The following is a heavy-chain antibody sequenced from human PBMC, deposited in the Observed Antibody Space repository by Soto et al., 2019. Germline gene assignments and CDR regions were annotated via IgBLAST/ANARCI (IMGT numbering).Heavy chain of an antibody. V-gene: IGHV4-59*01. J-gene: IGHJ5*02. Sequence: SETLSLTCTVSGGSISSYYWSWIRQPPGKGLEWIGYIYYSGSTNYNPSLKSRVTISVDTSKNQFSLKLSSVTAADTAVYYCARAVGCTNGVCYVDWFDPWGQGTLVTVSS. CDR1: GGSISSYY. D-gene: IGHD2-8*01. CDR3: ARAVGCTNGVCYVDWFDP. CDR2: IYYSGST.